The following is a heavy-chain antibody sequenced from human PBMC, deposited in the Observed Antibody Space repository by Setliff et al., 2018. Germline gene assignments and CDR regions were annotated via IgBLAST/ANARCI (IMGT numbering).Heavy chain of an antibody. J-gene: IGHJ4*02. CDR1: GGSISSGGFY. V-gene: IGHV4-61*09. Sequence: SETLSLTCSVSGGSISSGGFYWSWIRQSAGRGLEWIGHFHTGGATDYNLSLKSRITISLDSSKNQFSLRLSSVTAADAAVYFCARESATIGEFPLYYFDKWGQGIPVTVSS. D-gene: IGHD3-10*01. CDR2: FHTGGAT. CDR3: ARESATIGEFPLYYFDK.